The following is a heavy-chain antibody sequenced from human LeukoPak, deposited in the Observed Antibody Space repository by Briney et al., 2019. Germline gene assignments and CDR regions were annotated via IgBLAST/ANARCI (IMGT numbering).Heavy chain of an antibody. CDR1: GFTVSSNY. D-gene: IGHD5-18*01. CDR2: IYSGGST. V-gene: IGHV3-53*01. J-gene: IGHJ3*02. CDR3: ARQLWLSSAFDI. Sequence: GGSLRLSCAASGFTVSSNYMSWVRQAPGKGLEWVSVIYSGGSTYYADSVKGRFTISRDNSKNTLYLQMNSLRAEDTAVYYCARQLWLSSAFDIWGQGTMVTVSS.